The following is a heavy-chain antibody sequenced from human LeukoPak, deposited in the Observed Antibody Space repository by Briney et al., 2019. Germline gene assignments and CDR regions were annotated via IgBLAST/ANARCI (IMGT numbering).Heavy chain of an antibody. CDR1: GYTFITYY. Sequence: WASVKVSCKASGYTFITYYMHWVRQAPGQGLEWVGWMNPNSGNTGYAQKFQGRVTMTRNTSISTAYMELSSLRSEDTAVYYCARGGNYYDSSGYFLHWRWFDPWGQGTLVTVSS. CDR3: ARGGNYYDSSGYFLHWRWFDP. V-gene: IGHV1-8*02. D-gene: IGHD3-22*01. CDR2: MNPNSGNT. J-gene: IGHJ5*02.